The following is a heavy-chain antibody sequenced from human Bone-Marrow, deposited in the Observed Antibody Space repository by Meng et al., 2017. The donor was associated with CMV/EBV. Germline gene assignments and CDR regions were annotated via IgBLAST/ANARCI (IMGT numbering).Heavy chain of an antibody. J-gene: IGHJ4*02. V-gene: IGHV4-39*07. CDR3: ARGVDAAKVGNY. Sequence: SETLSLTCTVSGGSISSSSYYWGWIRQPPGKGLEWIGSIYYSGSTYYNPSLKSRVTISVDTSKNQFSLNLTSVTAADTAVYYCARGVDAAKVGNYWGQGTLVTVSS. CDR1: GGSISSSSYY. D-gene: IGHD5-18*01. CDR2: IYYSGST.